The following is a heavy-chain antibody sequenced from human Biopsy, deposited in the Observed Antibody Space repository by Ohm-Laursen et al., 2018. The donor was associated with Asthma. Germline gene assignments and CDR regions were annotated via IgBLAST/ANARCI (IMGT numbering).Heavy chain of an antibody. CDR3: ARTFHFWSPYHAEHYQL. D-gene: IGHD3-3*01. V-gene: IGHV3-21*01. CDR2: ISSLSRYK. J-gene: IGHJ1*01. CDR1: GFDFSDYT. Sequence: SLRLSCTASGFDFSDYTMNWVRQAPGKGLEWVSSISSLSRYKYYSDSLRGRVTISRGNAKSSLHLQMSSLRAEDTAVYFCARTFHFWSPYHAEHYQLWGQGTLVTVSS.